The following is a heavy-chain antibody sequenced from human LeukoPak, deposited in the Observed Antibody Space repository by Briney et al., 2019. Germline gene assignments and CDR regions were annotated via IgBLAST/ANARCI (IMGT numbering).Heavy chain of an antibody. CDR3: AKNSSGGYSDY. Sequence: ASVKVSCKASGYTFTSSGISWVRQAPGQGLEWMGWISTYTGYSKYAQNLQGRVTMTADTSTSTAYMELSSLRSDDTVVYYCAKNSSGGYSDYWGQGTLVTVSS. J-gene: IGHJ4*02. CDR1: GYTFTSSG. D-gene: IGHD6-19*01. CDR2: ISTYTGYS. V-gene: IGHV1-18*01.